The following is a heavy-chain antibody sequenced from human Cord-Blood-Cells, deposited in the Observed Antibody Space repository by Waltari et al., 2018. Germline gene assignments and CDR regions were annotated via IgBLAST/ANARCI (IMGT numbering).Heavy chain of an antibody. Sequence: QVQLVQSGAEVKKPGASVKVSCKASGYTFTSYGISWVRQAPGQGLEWMGWISAYNGNTNDAQKLQGRVTMTTDTSTSPAYMEPRSLRSDDTAVYYGSRGFSSGWYWFDPWGQGTLVTVSS. CDR3: SRGFSSGWYWFDP. CDR2: ISAYNGNT. V-gene: IGHV1-18*01. D-gene: IGHD6-19*01. CDR1: GYTFTSYG. J-gene: IGHJ5*02.